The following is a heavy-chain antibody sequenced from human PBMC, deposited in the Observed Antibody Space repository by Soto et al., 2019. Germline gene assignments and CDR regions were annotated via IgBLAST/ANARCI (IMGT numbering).Heavy chain of an antibody. J-gene: IGHJ4*02. Sequence: EVQLVESGGGLVQPGGSLRLSCAASGFTFSNYWMSWVRQAPGEGLEWVANMNQDGSERYYVDSVKGRFTISRDNAKNSLFLQLDSLRAGDTAIYYCTRDRSGTMLFWGQGTLVTVSS. CDR1: GFTFSNYW. D-gene: IGHD1-7*01. CDR2: MNQDGSER. V-gene: IGHV3-7*01. CDR3: TRDRSGTMLF.